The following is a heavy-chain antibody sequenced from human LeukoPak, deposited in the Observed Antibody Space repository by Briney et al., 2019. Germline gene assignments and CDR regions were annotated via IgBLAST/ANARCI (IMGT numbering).Heavy chain of an antibody. V-gene: IGHV3-11*01. J-gene: IGHJ4*02. D-gene: IGHD6-19*01. CDR3: ARQRSSYYFDS. Sequence: PGGSLRLSCAVSGFTFSDHYVSWIRQAPGKGLDWLSYISPSGITTKYADSGKGRFTVSRDNAKNSVFLQLNNLRVEDTAVYFCARQRSSYYFDSWGQGTLVTVSS. CDR2: ISPSGITT. CDR1: GFTFSDHY.